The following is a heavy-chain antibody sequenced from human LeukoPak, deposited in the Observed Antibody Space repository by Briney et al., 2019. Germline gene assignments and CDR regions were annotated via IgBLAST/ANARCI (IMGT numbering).Heavy chain of an antibody. CDR1: GFTFSSYW. D-gene: IGHD6-19*01. CDR2: IYSDGSST. J-gene: IGHJ4*02. V-gene: IGHV3-74*01. CDR3: ARGNSTGYSSGWH. Sequence: GGSLRLSCAASGFTFSSYWMHWVRQAPGKGVGWVSRIYSDGSSTSYADSVKGRFTLSTDNAKKTRCMHMNRLSAAETSVYYFARGNSTGYSSGWHWGQGTLVTVSS.